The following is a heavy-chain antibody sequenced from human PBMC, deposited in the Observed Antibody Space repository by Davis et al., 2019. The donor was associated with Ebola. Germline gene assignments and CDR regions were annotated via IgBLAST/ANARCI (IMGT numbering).Heavy chain of an antibody. D-gene: IGHD6-13*01. CDR3: ARVAAAGTEGPFDY. J-gene: IGHJ4*02. CDR2: IYPGDSET. CDR1: GYSFTSYW. V-gene: IGHV5-51*01. Sequence: KVSCKGSGYSFTSYWIGWVRQMPGKGLEWMGIIYPGDSETRYSPSLQGQATISVDKSISTAYLRWSSLKASDTAMYYCARVAAAGTEGPFDYWGQGTLVTVSS.